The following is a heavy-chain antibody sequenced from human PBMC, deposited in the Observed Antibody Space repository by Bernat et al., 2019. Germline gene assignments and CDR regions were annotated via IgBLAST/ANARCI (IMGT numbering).Heavy chain of an antibody. J-gene: IGHJ3*02. CDR3: ARGGTYCGGDCYPRGDAFDI. V-gene: IGHV3-53*05. D-gene: IGHD2-21*01. CDR2: IYSGGST. Sequence: EVQLVETGGGLIQPGGSLRLSCAASGFTVSSNYMSWVRQAPGKGLEWVSVIYSGGSTYYADSVKDRFTISRDNSKNTLYLQMNSLRAEDTAVYYCARGGTYCGGDCYPRGDAFDIWGQGTMVTVSS. CDR1: GFTVSSNY.